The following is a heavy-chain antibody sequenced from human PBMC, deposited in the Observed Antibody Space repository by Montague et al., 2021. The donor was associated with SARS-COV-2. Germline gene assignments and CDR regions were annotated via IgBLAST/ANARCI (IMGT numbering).Heavy chain of an antibody. J-gene: IGHJ6*02. CDR1: GGSISSGGYY. D-gene: IGHD3-3*01. V-gene: IGHV4-31*03. Sequence: TLSLTCTVSGGSISSGGYYWSWIRRHPGKGLEWIGYIYYSGSTYYXPSLKSRVTISVDTSKNQFSLKLSSVTAADTAVYYCARVLSHRAIFGVVIINGMDVWGQGTTVTVSS. CDR2: IYYSGST. CDR3: ARVLSHRAIFGVVIINGMDV.